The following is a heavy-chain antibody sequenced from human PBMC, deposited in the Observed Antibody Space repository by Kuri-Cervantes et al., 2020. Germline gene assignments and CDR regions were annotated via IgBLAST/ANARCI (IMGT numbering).Heavy chain of an antibody. D-gene: IGHD5-12*01. Sequence: GGSLRLSCAASGFTFSSYSMNWVRQAPGKGLEWVAVIWYDGSNKYYADSVKGRFTISRDNSKNTLYLQMNSLRAEDTAVYYCARGGEYSGYETWPGYWGQGTLVTVSS. CDR1: GFTFSSYS. V-gene: IGHV3-33*08. CDR2: IWYDGSNK. J-gene: IGHJ4*02. CDR3: ARGGEYSGYETWPGY.